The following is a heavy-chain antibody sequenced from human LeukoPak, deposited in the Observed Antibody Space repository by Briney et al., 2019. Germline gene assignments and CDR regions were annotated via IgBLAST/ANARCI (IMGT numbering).Heavy chain of an antibody. CDR2: IDPDTGDT. Sequence: GASVKVSCKPSGYTFIDHYLHWVRQAPGQGLESLGWIDPDTGDTNYPQKFQGRVTMTRDTSSSTAYMELNRLRSDDTAVYYWARAAQNSNGGGYDFWGLEPLVTVSS. J-gene: IGHJ4*02. D-gene: IGHD2-8*01. CDR3: ARAAQNSNGGGYDF. CDR1: GYTFIDHY. V-gene: IGHV1-2*02.